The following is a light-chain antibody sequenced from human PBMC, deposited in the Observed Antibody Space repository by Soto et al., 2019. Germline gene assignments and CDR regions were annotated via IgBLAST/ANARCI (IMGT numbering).Light chain of an antibody. CDR2: SNS. J-gene: IGLJ2*01. CDR1: SSNIGSNT. Sequence: QAVVTQPPSASGTPGQWVTLSCSGSSSNIGSNTVSWYKQLPGTAPKLLIYSNSQRPSGVPDRFSGSKSDTSASLAISGLQSEDESDYYCAAWDDSLSAVLFGGGTKLTVL. V-gene: IGLV1-44*01. CDR3: AAWDDSLSAVL.